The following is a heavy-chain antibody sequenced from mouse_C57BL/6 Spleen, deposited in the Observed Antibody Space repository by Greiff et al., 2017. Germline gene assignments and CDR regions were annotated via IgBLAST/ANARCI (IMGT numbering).Heavy chain of an antibody. CDR2: ISSGSSTI. V-gene: IGHV5-17*01. CDR1: GFTFSDYG. J-gene: IGHJ4*01. Sequence: EVQLVESGGGLVKPGGSLKLSCAASGFTFSDYGMHWVRQAPEKGLEWVAYISSGSSTIYYAEPVKGRFTISRDNAKNTLFLQMTSLRSEDTAMYYCARGYDGYQYYYAMDYWGQGTSVTVSS. CDR3: ARGYDGYQYYYAMDY. D-gene: IGHD2-3*01.